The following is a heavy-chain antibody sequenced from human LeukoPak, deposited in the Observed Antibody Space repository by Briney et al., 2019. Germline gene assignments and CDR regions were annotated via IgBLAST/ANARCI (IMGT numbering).Heavy chain of an antibody. J-gene: IGHJ4*02. CDR2: ISSSSSTI. Sequence: GGSLRLSCAASGFTFSSYSMNWVRQAPGKGLEWVSYISSSSSTIYYADSVKGRFTISRDNAKNSLYLQMNSLRAEDTAVYYCARGGRYSGSFYTVRHWGQGTLVTVSS. V-gene: IGHV3-48*01. CDR1: GFTFSSYS. D-gene: IGHD1-26*01. CDR3: ARGGRYSGSFYTVRH.